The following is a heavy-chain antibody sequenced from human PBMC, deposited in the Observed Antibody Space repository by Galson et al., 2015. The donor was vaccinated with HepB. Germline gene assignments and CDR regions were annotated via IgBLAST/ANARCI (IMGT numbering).Heavy chain of an antibody. J-gene: IGHJ5*02. D-gene: IGHD6-19*01. V-gene: IGHV3-7*03. CDR1: GFTFSSYW. CDR3: ARVLPSPGIAVAGTNWFDP. Sequence: SLRLSCAASGFTFSSYWMSWVRQAPGKGLEWVANIKQDGSEKYYVDSVKGRFTISRDNAKNSLYLQMNSLRAEDTAVYYCARVLPSPGIAVAGTNWFDPWGQGTLVTVSS. CDR2: IKQDGSEK.